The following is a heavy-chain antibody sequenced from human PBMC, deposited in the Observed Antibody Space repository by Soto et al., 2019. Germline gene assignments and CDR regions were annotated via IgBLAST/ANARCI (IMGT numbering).Heavy chain of an antibody. CDR1: GYTFTSYG. CDR3: AAVAAAEFYD. J-gene: IGHJ4*02. CDR2: ISAYNGNT. Sequence: XSVKVSCKASGYTFTSYGNSLVRQAPGQGLEWMGWISAYNGNTKYAQKLQVRVTMTTDTSTSTAYMELRSLRSDDTAVYYCAAVAAAEFYDWGQGTLVTVSS. V-gene: IGHV1-18*01. D-gene: IGHD6-13*01.